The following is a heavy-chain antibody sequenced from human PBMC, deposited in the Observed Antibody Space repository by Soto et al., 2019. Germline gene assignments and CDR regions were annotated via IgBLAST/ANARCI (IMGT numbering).Heavy chain of an antibody. CDR1: GGSISSGGYS. D-gene: IGHD3-10*01. CDR2: IYHNGST. J-gene: IGHJ6*02. V-gene: IGHV4-30-2*01. Sequence: SSETLSLTCAVSGGSISSGGYSWSWIRQPPGKGLEWIGYIYHNGSTYYNPSLKSRVTISVDRSKNQFSLKLSSVTAADTAVYYCARQGYGSGSYYGMDVWGQGTTVTVSS. CDR3: ARQGYGSGSYYGMDV.